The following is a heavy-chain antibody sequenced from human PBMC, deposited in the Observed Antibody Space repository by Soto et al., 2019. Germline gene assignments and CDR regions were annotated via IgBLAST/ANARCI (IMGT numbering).Heavy chain of an antibody. V-gene: IGHV4-39*01. Sequence: QVQLRESGPGLVKPSETLSLSCTVSGASVRSRTNYWGWIRQPPGKGLEWIGSIYYSGTTYYNPSLKSRVTISVDLSKNHFSLKLGSVTAADTAIYYCGRLDLSFGGTGFFDSWGREPWSPSPQ. CDR1: GASVRSRTNY. CDR3: GRLDLSFGGTGFFDS. D-gene: IGHD2-15*01. CDR2: IYYSGTT. J-gene: IGHJ4*02.